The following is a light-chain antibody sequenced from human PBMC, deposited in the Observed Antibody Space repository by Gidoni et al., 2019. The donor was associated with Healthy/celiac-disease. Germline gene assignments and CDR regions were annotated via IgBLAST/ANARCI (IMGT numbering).Light chain of an antibody. Sequence: DIQMTQSPPSLSASVGDRVTITCRSSQSISSYLNWYQQKPGKAPKLLIYAASSVQSGVPSRFSGSGSGTDFTLTISSLQPEDFATYDCQQSYSTPPTFGGXTRVEIK. CDR1: QSISSY. CDR3: QQSYSTPPT. V-gene: IGKV1-39*01. CDR2: AAS. J-gene: IGKJ4*01.